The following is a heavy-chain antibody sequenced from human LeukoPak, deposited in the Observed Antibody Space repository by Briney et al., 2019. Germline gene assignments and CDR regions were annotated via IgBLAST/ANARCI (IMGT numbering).Heavy chain of an antibody. J-gene: IGHJ5*02. Sequence: GGSLRLSCAASGFTFSSYSMNWVRQAPGKGLEWVAVIWYDGSNKYYADPVKGRFTISRDNSKNTLYLQMNSLRAEDTAVYYCARDYSSSWYAARYNWFDPWGQGTLVTVSS. CDR3: ARDYSSSWYAARYNWFDP. V-gene: IGHV3-33*08. D-gene: IGHD6-13*01. CDR2: IWYDGSNK. CDR1: GFTFSSYS.